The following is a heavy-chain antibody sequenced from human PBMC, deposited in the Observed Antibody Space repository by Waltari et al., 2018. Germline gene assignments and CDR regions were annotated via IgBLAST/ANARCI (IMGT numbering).Heavy chain of an antibody. CDR1: GDSIGSGYYY. CDR3: AREVGGSSWSTTPRGDAFDI. V-gene: IGHV4-39*07. CDR2: IYFAGIT. D-gene: IGHD6-13*01. Sequence: QLQLRESGPGLLKPSETLSLTCSVSGDSIGSGYYYWGWIRQAPGKGLEWLGSIYFAGITYYNPSLKSRLTISGDTSKNQFSRRLSSVTAADTAVDYCAREVGGSSWSTTPRGDAFDIWGQGTMVTVSS. J-gene: IGHJ3*02.